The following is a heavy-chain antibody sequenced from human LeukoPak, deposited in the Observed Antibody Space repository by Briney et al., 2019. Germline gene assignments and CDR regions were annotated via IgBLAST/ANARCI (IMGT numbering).Heavy chain of an antibody. CDR3: AIWGAYCSSTSCPNWFDP. D-gene: IGHD2-2*01. CDR1: GFTFSDYY. CDR2: ISSSGSTI. Sequence: PGGSLRLSCAASGFTFSDYYMSGIRQAPGKGLEWVSYISSSGSTIYYADSVKGRFTISRDNAKNSLYLQMNSLRAEDTAVYYCAIWGAYCSSTSCPNWFDPWGQGTLVTVSS. J-gene: IGHJ5*02. V-gene: IGHV3-11*04.